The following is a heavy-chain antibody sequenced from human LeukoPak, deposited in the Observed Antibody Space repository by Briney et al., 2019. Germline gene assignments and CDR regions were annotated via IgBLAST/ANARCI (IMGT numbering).Heavy chain of an antibody. Sequence: GGSLRLSCAASGFTFSSYAMHWVRQAPGKGLEWVAVISYDGSNKYYADSVKGRFTISRDNSKNTLYLQMNSLRAEDTAVYYCARDTPRGSHRMFDYWGQGTLVTVSS. CDR2: ISYDGSNK. V-gene: IGHV3-30-3*01. CDR1: GFTFSSYA. J-gene: IGHJ4*02. D-gene: IGHD1-26*01. CDR3: ARDTPRGSHRMFDY.